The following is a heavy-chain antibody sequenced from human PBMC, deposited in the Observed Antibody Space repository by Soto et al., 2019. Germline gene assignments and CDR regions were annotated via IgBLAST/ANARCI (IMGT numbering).Heavy chain of an antibody. CDR1: EFSLNFYW. Sequence: EVKLVQSGGGLVQPGGSLRLSCAASEFSLNFYWMHWVRQTPGKGLVWVSRINPVGTITNYADSVEGRFIISRDNAATTLYLQMNRLSDEDTAIYYCTSDTFGLRDSWGQGTLVTVSS. J-gene: IGHJ4*02. D-gene: IGHD3-3*01. CDR3: TSDTFGLRDS. CDR2: INPVGTIT. V-gene: IGHV3-74*01.